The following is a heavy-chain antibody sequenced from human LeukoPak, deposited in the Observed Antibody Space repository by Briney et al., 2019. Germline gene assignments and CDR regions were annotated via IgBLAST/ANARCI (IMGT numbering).Heavy chain of an antibody. V-gene: IGHV4-59*01. CDR3: ARYVRDGYNPYYIDY. CDR1: GGSTSNDY. J-gene: IGHJ4*02. D-gene: IGHD5-24*01. CDR2: IYYSGST. Sequence: SETLSLSCTVSGGSTSNDYWSWIRQPPGKGLEWIGYIYYSGSTNYNPSLKSRVTISMDTSKNQFSLRLSSVTAADTAVYYCARYVRDGYNPYYIDYWGQGTLVTVSS.